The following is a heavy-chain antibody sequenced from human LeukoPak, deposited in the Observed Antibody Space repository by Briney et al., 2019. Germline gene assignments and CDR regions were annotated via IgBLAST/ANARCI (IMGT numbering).Heavy chain of an antibody. CDR1: GYTFTNYW. Sequence: GESLKISCKGSGYTFTNYWIGWVRQMPGKGLEWMGIIYPGDSDIRYSPSFQGQVTISADKSISTAYLQWCSLKASDTAMCYCARQGITGWYAAYWGRGTLVTVSS. CDR2: IYPGDSDI. D-gene: IGHD6-19*01. CDR3: ARQGITGWYAAY. J-gene: IGHJ4*02. V-gene: IGHV5-51*01.